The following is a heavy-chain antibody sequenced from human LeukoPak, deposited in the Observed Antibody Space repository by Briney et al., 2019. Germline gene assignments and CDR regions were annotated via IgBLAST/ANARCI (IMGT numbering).Heavy chain of an antibody. V-gene: IGHV3-7*01. CDR2: INQDGSEK. CDR1: GFTFSSYE. Sequence: GGSLRLSCAASGFTFSSYEMNWVRQAPGKGLEWVAKINQDGSEKYSVDSMKGRITISRDNAKNSLYLEMNSLRVEDTAVFYCARVMSASVWRSYGSYDYYYYMDIWGRGTTVTVSS. J-gene: IGHJ6*03. CDR3: ARVMSASVWRSYGSYDYYYYMDI. D-gene: IGHD3-16*01.